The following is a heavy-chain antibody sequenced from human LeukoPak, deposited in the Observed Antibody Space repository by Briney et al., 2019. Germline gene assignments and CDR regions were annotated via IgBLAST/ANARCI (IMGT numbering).Heavy chain of an antibody. V-gene: IGHV3-7*01. CDR3: AELGITMIGGV. CDR1: GFTFSSYW. Sequence: GGSLRLSCAASGFTFSSYWMTWVRQAPGKGLEWVGNIKRDGSERYYVDSVKGRFTISRDNAKNSLYLQMNSLRAEDTAVYYCAELGITMIGGVWGKGTTVTISS. D-gene: IGHD3-10*02. J-gene: IGHJ6*04. CDR2: IKRDGSER.